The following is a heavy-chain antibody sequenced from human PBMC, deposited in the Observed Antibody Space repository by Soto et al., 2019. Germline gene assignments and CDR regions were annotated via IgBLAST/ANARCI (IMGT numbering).Heavy chain of an antibody. CDR1: GFSLSTSGVG. J-gene: IGHJ4*02. V-gene: IGHV2-5*02. Sequence: QITLKESGPALVKPTQTLTLTCTFSGFSLSTSGVGVGWIRQPPGEALEWLALIYWDDYKHFSPSLESRLTNTKDPPQNPVVLTKTHMDPVDTATYFCVHKGGGDRILDYWGQGTLVTVSS. CDR3: VHKGGGDRILDY. D-gene: IGHD3-16*01. CDR2: IYWDDYK.